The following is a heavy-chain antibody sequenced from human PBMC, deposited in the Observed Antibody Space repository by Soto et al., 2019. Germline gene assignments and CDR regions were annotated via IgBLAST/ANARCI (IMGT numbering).Heavy chain of an antibody. CDR3: ARQGYYDSSGYFDY. J-gene: IGHJ4*02. Sequence: SETLSLTCAVSGGSISSGGYSWSWIRQPPGKGLEWIGCIYHSGSTYYNPSLKSRVTISVDTSKNQFSLKLSSVTAADTAVYYCARQGYYDSSGYFDYWGQGTLVTVSS. V-gene: IGHV4-30-2*03. D-gene: IGHD3-22*01. CDR2: IYHSGST. CDR1: GGSISSGGYS.